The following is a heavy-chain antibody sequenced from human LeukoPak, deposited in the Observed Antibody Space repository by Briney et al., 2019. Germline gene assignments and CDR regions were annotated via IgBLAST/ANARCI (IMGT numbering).Heavy chain of an antibody. J-gene: IGHJ4*02. D-gene: IGHD5-18*01. V-gene: IGHV3-23*05. CDR2: ISMTGSST. Sequence: GGSLRLSCAASGFTFSSNAMSWVRQAPGKWLEWVSGISMTGSSTYYADSVKGRFTISRDSSKNTLFLQLNSLRAEDTAIYYCAKRQRGYTYGTAEYWGQGIKVTVSS. CDR3: AKRQRGYTYGTAEY. CDR1: GFTFSSNA.